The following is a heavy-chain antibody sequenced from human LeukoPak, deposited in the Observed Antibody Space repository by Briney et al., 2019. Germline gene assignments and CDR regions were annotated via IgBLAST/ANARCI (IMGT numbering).Heavy chain of an antibody. Sequence: GGSLRLSCAASGFTFSSYGMHWVRQAPGKGLEWVAFIRYDGSNKYYADSVKGRFTISIDNSKNTLYLQMNGLRAEDTAVYYCARGRYETIDYWGQGTLVTVSS. J-gene: IGHJ4*02. D-gene: IGHD3-3*01. CDR3: ARGRYETIDY. CDR1: GFTFSSYG. CDR2: IRYDGSNK. V-gene: IGHV3-30*02.